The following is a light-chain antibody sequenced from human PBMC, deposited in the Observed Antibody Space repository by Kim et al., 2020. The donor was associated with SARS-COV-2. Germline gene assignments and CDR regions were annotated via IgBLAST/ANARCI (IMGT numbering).Light chain of an antibody. J-gene: IGKJ1*01. CDR1: QTINNR. Sequence: SPGERATLTCRPSQTINNRLVWYQHRPGQAPRLLIYDATTRATGVPARFIGSGSETDFTLTISSLQLEDFAVYYCQQSNDWSPLTFGQGTKVDIK. CDR2: DAT. V-gene: IGKV3-15*01. CDR3: QQSNDWSPLT.